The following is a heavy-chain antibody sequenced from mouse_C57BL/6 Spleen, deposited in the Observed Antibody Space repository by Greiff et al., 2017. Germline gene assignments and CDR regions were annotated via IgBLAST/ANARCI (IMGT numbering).Heavy chain of an antibody. CDR2: IYPGDGDT. CDR3: ARGGYYGGY. J-gene: IGHJ2*01. V-gene: IGHV1-82*01. Sequence: VKVVESGPELVKPGASVKISCKASGYAFSSSWMNWVKQRPGKGLEWIGRIYPGDGDTNYNGKFKGKATLTADKSSSTAYMQLSSLTSEDSAVYFCARGGYYGGYWGQGTTLTVSS. CDR1: GYAFSSSW. D-gene: IGHD1-1*01.